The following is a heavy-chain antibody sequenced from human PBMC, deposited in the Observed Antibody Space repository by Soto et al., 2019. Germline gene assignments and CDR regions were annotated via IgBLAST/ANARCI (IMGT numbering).Heavy chain of an antibody. Sequence: LRLSCTASGFTFGDYAMSWVRQAPGKGLEWVGFIRSKAYGGTTEYAASVKDRFTISRDDSKSIAYLQMNSLKTEDTAVYYCTRAAAGPDYYYYYGMDVWGQGTTVTVSS. CDR2: IRSKAYGGTT. CDR3: TRAAAGPDYYYYYGMDV. D-gene: IGHD6-13*01. V-gene: IGHV3-49*04. J-gene: IGHJ6*02. CDR1: GFTFGDYA.